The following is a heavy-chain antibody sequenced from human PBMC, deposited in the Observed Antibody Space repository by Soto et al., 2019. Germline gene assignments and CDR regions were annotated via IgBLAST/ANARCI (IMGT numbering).Heavy chain of an antibody. D-gene: IGHD3-10*01. CDR3: TRAAWFPYLSFY. V-gene: IGHV3-48*03. J-gene: IGHJ4*02. CDR2: ISSSGSTA. Sequence: CAASGFTFSRFELHWVRQAPGKGLEWISYISSSGSTAYYASSVEGRFTISRDNANNSVYLQMDSLRAEDTALYYCTRAAWFPYLSFYWGQGALVTVYS. CDR1: GFTFSRFE.